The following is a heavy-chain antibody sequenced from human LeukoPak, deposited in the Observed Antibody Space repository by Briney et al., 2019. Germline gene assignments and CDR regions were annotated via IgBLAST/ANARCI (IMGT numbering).Heavy chain of an antibody. D-gene: IGHD6-13*01. CDR1: GGSISSGGYY. CDR2: IYHSGST. Sequence: SETLSLTCTVSGGSISSGGYYWSWIRQPPGKGLERIGYIYHSGSTYYNPSLKSRVTISVDRSKNQFSLKLSSVTAADTAVYYCARRVGSSSWYPPNYFDYWGQGTLVTVSS. J-gene: IGHJ4*02. CDR3: ARRVGSSSWYPPNYFDY. V-gene: IGHV4-30-2*01.